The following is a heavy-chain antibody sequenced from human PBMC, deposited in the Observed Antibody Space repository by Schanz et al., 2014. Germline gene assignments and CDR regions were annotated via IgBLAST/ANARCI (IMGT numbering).Heavy chain of an antibody. J-gene: IGHJ4*02. V-gene: IGHV3-30*02. Sequence: VHLLDSGGGLVQPGGSLRLSCAASGFTFSSYALHWVRQAPGKGLEWVAFVPFDGSQKFYADSVKGRFTISRDNSKNTVYLQMNSLSPGDTAVYYCAKDAENTAMITDYFDYWGQGTLVTVSS. CDR3: AKDAENTAMITDYFDY. D-gene: IGHD5-18*01. CDR1: GFTFSSYA. CDR2: VPFDGSQK.